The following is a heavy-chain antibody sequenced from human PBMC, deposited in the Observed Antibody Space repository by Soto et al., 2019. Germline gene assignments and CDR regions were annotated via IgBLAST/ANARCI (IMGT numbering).Heavy chain of an antibody. V-gene: IGHV3-48*02. CDR3: AKSFDY. J-gene: IGHJ4*02. Sequence: EVQLVESGGGLIQPGGSLRLSCAASGFTFRTYSMNWLRQAPGKGLEWVSYISSSGHTVYYADSVKGRFTISRDDAKNSLSLEMNSLREEDTAMYYCAKSFDYWGQGTLVTVSS. CDR2: ISSSGHTV. CDR1: GFTFRTYS.